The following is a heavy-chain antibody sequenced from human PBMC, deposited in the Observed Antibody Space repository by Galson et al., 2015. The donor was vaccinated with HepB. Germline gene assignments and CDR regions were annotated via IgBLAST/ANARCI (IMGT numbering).Heavy chain of an antibody. CDR1: GYTFTSYY. Sequence: SVKVSCKASGYTFTSYYMHWVRQAPGQGLEWMGIINPSGGSTSYAQKLQGRVTMTRDTSTSTVYMELSSLRSEDTAVYYCARGGATVRDAFDIWGQGTMVTVSS. CDR3: ARGGATVRDAFDI. CDR2: INPSGGST. J-gene: IGHJ3*02. D-gene: IGHD4-17*01. V-gene: IGHV1-46*04.